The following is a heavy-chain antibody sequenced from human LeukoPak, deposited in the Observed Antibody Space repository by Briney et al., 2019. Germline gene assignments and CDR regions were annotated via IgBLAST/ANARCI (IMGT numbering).Heavy chain of an antibody. J-gene: IGHJ3*01. CDR3: AKLDSIVTGGASDAYDV. CDR2: IHTGGGT. D-gene: IGHD1-1*01. CDR1: GGPFSGYY. V-gene: IGHV4-4*09. Sequence: SETLSLTCTVSGGPFSGYYWSWIRQSPGKGLEWIGFIHTGGGTNYNPSVRRRVTISVDTSKNQFSLSLRSVTAADTAVYYCAKLDSIVTGGASDAYDVWGQGTKVTVSS.